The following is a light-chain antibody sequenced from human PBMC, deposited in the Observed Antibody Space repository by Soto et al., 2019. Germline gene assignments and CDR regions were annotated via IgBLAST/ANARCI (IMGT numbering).Light chain of an antibody. CDR1: QGISSY. CDR2: AAY. CDR3: QKYSSVIT. Sequence: DIQMTQSPSSLSASVGDRVTITCRASQGISSYLAWYQQKLGKVPKLLSSAAYTLQSGVPSRFSGSGSGTDFTLTISSLQPEDVATYYCQKYSSVITFGQGTRLEIK. V-gene: IGKV1-27*01. J-gene: IGKJ5*01.